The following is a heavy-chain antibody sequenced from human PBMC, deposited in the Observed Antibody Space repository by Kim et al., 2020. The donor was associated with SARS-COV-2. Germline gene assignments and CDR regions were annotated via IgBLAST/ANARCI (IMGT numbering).Heavy chain of an antibody. CDR3: VSLGYCSGIACLDY. V-gene: IGHV3-30*07. D-gene: IGHD2-15*01. J-gene: IGHJ4*02. Sequence: ADSLKGRFTISRDKSKNTLFLQMNSLKAEDTAVYYCVSLGYCSGIACLDYWGQGTLVTVSS.